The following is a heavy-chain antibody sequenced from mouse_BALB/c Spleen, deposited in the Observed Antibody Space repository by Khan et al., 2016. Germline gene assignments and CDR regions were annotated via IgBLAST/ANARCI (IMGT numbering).Heavy chain of an antibody. Sequence: EVQLQESGPELVKPGASVKISCKASGSSFIAYFMNWVMQSHGQSLEWIGRISPYNGDTFYNQNFKGKATLTVDKSSTKAHMELRSLASEDSAVYYCVRSGDYGTFPYWGQGTLVTVS. J-gene: IGHJ3*01. V-gene: IGHV1-20*02. CDR2: ISPYNGDT. CDR1: GSSFIAYF. D-gene: IGHD2-4*01. CDR3: VRSGDYGTFPY.